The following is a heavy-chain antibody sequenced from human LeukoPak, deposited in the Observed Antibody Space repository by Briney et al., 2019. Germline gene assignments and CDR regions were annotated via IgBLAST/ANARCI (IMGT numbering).Heavy chain of an antibody. D-gene: IGHD3-10*01. CDR2: IIPILGIA. Sequence: ASVKVSCKASGYTFTSYGISWVRQAPGQGLEWMGRIIPILGIANYAQKFQGRVTIIADKSTSTAYMELSSLRSEDTAVYYCARGGNDDYYGSGSYSVWGQGTLVTVSS. V-gene: IGHV1-69*04. J-gene: IGHJ4*02. CDR3: ARGGNDDYYGSGSYSV. CDR1: GYTFTSYG.